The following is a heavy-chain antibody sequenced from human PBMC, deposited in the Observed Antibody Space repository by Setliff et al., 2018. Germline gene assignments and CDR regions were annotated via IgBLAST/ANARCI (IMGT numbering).Heavy chain of an antibody. CDR3: ARTGTYRYFDS. CDR2: IYHGGKT. J-gene: IGHJ4*02. Sequence: SETLSPTCTVSGGSISSGVYYWGWIRQPPGKGLEWIGRIYHGGKTYYNTSLESRLTISVDTSKNQFSLKLRSVTAADTAVYYCARTGTYRYFDSWGQGTLVTVSS. CDR1: GGSISSGVYY. D-gene: IGHD1-1*01. V-gene: IGHV4-39*01.